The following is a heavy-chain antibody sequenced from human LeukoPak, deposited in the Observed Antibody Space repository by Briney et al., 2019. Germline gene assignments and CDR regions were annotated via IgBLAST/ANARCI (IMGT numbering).Heavy chain of an antibody. D-gene: IGHD3-22*01. CDR1: GYTLTELS. CDR3: ATWGYYDSSGYYYFDY. V-gene: IGHV1-24*01. J-gene: IGHJ4*02. CDR2: FDPEDGET. Sequence: ASVKVSCKVSGYTLTELSMHWVRQAPGKGLEWMGGFDPEDGETIYAQKFQGRVTMTEDTSRDTAYMKLSSLRSEDTAVYYCATWGYYDSSGYYYFDYWGQGTLVTVSS.